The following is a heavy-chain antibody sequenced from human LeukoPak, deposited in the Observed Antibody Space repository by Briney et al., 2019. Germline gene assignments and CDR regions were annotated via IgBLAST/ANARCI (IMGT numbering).Heavy chain of an antibody. CDR2: LNLNSGGT. CDR1: GYTFTCCY. J-gene: IGHJ4*02. V-gene: IGHV1-2*02. CDR3: ARASYNRNTYNYDRSGFAPDY. Sequence: ASVNVSCTASGYTFTCCYMHWVRQAQGQGLGWMGWLNLNSGGTNYAQEFEGRVTMTRETYISTAYMELSRLRSDDKAVYYCARASYNRNTYNYDRSGFAPDYWGQGTLVTVSS. D-gene: IGHD3-22*01.